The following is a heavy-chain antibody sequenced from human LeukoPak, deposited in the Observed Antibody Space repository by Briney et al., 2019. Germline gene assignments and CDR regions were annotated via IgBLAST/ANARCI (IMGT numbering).Heavy chain of an antibody. Sequence: GGSLRLSCAASGLTFSGYWMHWVRQAPGKGLVWVSRIKDDGSAIYADSVKGRFTISRDNARNTLYLQMNSLRAEDTAVYYCARDLPVTLDYWGQGTLVTVSS. CDR3: ARDLPVTLDY. J-gene: IGHJ4*02. D-gene: IGHD4-17*01. CDR2: IKDDGSA. V-gene: IGHV3-74*01. CDR1: GLTFSGYW.